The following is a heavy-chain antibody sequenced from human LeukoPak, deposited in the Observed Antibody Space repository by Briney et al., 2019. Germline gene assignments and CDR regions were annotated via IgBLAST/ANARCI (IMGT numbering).Heavy chain of an antibody. V-gene: IGHV3-21*01. J-gene: IGHJ6*02. Sequence: GGSLRLSCAASGFTFSSYSMNWVRQAPGKGLEWVSSISSSSSYIYYADSVKGRFTISRDNAKNSLYLQMNSLRAEDTAVYYCARDRLEVGATYYYYGMDVWGQGTTVTVSS. CDR2: ISSSSSYI. D-gene: IGHD1-26*01. CDR3: ARDRLEVGATYYYYGMDV. CDR1: GFTFSSYS.